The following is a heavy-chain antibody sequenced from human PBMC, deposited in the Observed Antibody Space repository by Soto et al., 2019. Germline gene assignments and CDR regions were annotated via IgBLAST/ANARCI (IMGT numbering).Heavy chain of an antibody. V-gene: IGHV1-18*01. Sequence: QVQLVQSGAEVKKPGASVQVSCKAYGYTFTSYGISWVRQAPGQGLEWMGWISAYNGNTNYAQKLQGRVTRTTDTSTSTADGELRSLRSDDTAVYYCARTLYITSFGVVITIYYYYGMYGWGQWTTVTVS. CDR1: GYTFTSYG. J-gene: IGHJ6*02. CDR3: ARTLYITSFGVVITIYYYYGMYG. CDR2: ISAYNGNT. D-gene: IGHD3-3*01.